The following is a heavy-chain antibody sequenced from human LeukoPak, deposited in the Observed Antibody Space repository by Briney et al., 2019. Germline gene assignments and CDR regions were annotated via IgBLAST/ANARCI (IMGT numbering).Heavy chain of an antibody. CDR3: ARGEGGYYYDSSPYYFDY. CDR1: GFTVSSNY. Sequence: GGSLRLSCAASGFTVSSNYMSWVRQAPGKGLEWVSVIYSGGSTYYADSVKSRFTISRDNSKNTLYLQMNSLRAEDTAVYYCARGEGGYYYDSSPYYFDYWGQGTLVTVPS. J-gene: IGHJ4*02. D-gene: IGHD3-22*01. CDR2: IYSGGST. V-gene: IGHV3-53*01.